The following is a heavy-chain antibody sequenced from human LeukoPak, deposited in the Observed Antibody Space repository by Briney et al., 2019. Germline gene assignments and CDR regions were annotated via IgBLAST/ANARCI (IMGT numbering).Heavy chain of an antibody. D-gene: IGHD4/OR15-4a*01. V-gene: IGHV3-30*18. CDR2: ISYDGSNK. CDR3: AKKSPDYNWFDP. Sequence: PGRSLRLSCAASGFTFSSYGMHWVRQAPGKGLEWVAVISYDGSNKYYADSVKGRFTISRDNSKNTLYLQMNSLRAEDTAVYYCAKKSPDYNWFDPWGQGTLVTVS. CDR1: GFTFSSYG. J-gene: IGHJ5*02.